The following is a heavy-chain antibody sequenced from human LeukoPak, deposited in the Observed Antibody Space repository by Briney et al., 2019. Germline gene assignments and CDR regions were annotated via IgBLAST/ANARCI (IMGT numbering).Heavy chain of an antibody. V-gene: IGHV1-58*01. Sequence: GASVKVSCKASGFTFTGSAVQWVRQARGQRLEWIGWIVVGSSNTNYAQKFQERVTITRDMSTSTVYMELSSLRSEDTAVYYCAADSKGYCSGDRCNYFYYYGMDVWGRGTAVTVSS. CDR1: GFTFTGSA. J-gene: IGHJ6*02. CDR2: IVVGSSNT. D-gene: IGHD2-15*01. CDR3: AADSKGYCSGDRCNYFYYYGMDV.